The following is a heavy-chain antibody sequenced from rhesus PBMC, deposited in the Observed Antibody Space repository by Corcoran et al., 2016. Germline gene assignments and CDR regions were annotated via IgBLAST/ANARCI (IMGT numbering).Heavy chain of an antibody. D-gene: IGHD1-20*01. CDR1: GGSISSGYYY. CDR3: ARDRNGWNNVSY. CDR2: IIYSGST. V-gene: IGHV4-122*02. J-gene: IGHJ4*01. Sequence: QVQLQESGPGLVKPSETLSLTCAVSGGSISSGYYYWSWIRHPPGKGLAWIGYIIYSGSTIYNPSLKSRGTMSRDTDKNQFALKLSSVAAAGTAVYYCARDRNGWNNVSYWGQGVLVTVSS.